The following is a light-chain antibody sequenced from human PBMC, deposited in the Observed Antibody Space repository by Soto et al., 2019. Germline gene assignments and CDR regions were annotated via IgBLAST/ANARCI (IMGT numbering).Light chain of an antibody. J-gene: IGKJ1*01. CDR2: GAS. CDR3: QQRNIWPPVT. CDR1: QSVSSSY. V-gene: IGKV3D-20*02. Sequence: EFELTQSPSTLSLSSGERATLSCRASQSVSSSYLARYQQKPGQAPRLLIYGASSRATGIPARFRGSGSGTDFTLTISSLEPEDFAVYYCQQRNIWPPVTFGQGTKVDI.